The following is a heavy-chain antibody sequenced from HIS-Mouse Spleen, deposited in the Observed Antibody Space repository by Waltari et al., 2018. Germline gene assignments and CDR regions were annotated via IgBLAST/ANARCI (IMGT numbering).Heavy chain of an antibody. CDR2: MNPNSGNT. CDR1: GYTFTSYD. V-gene: IGHV1-8*01. D-gene: IGHD6-13*01. J-gene: IGHJ3*02. CDR3: ARGQAGYSSSWYAFDI. Sequence: QVQLVQSGAEVKKPGASVKVSCKDSGYTFTSYDINWVRQATGQGLEWMGWMNPNSGNTGYAQKFQGRVTMTRNTSISTAYMELSSLRSEDTAVYYCARGQAGYSSSWYAFDIWGQGTMVTVSS.